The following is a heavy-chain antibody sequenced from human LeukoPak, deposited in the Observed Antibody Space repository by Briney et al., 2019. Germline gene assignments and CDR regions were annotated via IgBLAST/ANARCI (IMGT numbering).Heavy chain of an antibody. CDR3: ARDPSEYFDY. V-gene: IGHV3-30*03. Sequence: PGGSLRLSCAASGFTFSKSWMGWVRQAPGKGLEWVAVISFYENNAYYADSVKGRFTISRDDSKNTLFLQMNSLTTEDTAVYYCARDPSEYFDYWGQGTLVTVSS. CDR2: ISFYENNA. CDR1: GFTFSKSW. J-gene: IGHJ4*02.